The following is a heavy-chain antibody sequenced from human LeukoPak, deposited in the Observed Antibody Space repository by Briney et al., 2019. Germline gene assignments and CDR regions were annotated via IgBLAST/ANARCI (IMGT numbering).Heavy chain of an antibody. V-gene: IGHV3-30*02. D-gene: IGHD3-10*01. CDR1: GVTFNGSV. CDR3: ARDKVRGIVWGAADDALDV. J-gene: IGHJ3*01. Sequence: GGSLRLSCEASGVTFNGSVIHWVRQAPGKGLEWVAFIHYDGGFDYYLDSVKGRFTVSRDSSKNIVYLQMDDLRAEDTAVYYCARDKVRGIVWGAADDALDVWGQGTIVTVSS. CDR2: IHYDGGFD.